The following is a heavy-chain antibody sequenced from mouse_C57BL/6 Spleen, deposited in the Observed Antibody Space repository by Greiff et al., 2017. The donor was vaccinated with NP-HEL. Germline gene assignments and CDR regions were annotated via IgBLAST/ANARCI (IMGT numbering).Heavy chain of an antibody. D-gene: IGHD2-4*01. J-gene: IGHJ3*01. CDR1: GFSLTSYG. Sequence: QVHVKQSGPGLVQPSQSLSITCTVSGFSLTSYGVHWVRQSPGKGLEWLGVIWSGGSTDYNAAFISRLSISKDNSKSQVFFKMNSLQADDTAIYYCARTYYDYDAWFAYWGQGTLVTVSA. CDR3: ARTYYDYDAWFAY. V-gene: IGHV2-2*01. CDR2: IWSGGST.